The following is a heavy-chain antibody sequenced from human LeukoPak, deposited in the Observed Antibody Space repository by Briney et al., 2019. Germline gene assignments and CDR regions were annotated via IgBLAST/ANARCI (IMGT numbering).Heavy chain of an antibody. V-gene: IGHV3-23*01. CDR3: AKDDGGSYYIYYYYMDV. CDR1: GFTFDDYG. CDR2: ISGSGGRT. D-gene: IGHD1-26*01. Sequence: GGSLRLSCAASGFTFDDYGMSWVRQAPGKGLEWVSAISGSGGRTYHADSVKGRFTISRDNSKNTLYLQMNSLRAEDTAVYYCAKDDGGSYYIYYYYMDVWGKGTTVTISS. J-gene: IGHJ6*03.